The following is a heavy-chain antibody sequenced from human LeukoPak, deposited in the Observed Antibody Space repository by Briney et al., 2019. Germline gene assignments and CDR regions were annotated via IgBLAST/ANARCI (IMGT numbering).Heavy chain of an antibody. D-gene: IGHD5-18*01. CDR2: IDPSSGNT. J-gene: IGHJ4*02. Sequence: ASVNVSCKASGYALTNYYMSWVRQAPGQGPEGMGAIDPSSGNTHAAPKFEGRLTVTTNPSTSTVYMEMSSLRSDDTAMYYCATYPGPTIQGSFDYWGQGTLVTVSS. CDR3: ATYPGPTIQGSFDY. CDR1: GYALTNYY. V-gene: IGHV1-46*01.